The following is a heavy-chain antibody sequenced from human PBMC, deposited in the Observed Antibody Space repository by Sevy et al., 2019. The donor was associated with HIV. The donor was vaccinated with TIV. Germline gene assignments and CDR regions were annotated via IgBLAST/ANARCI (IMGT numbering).Heavy chain of an antibody. V-gene: IGHV4-59*01. CDR1: GDSISGYY. CDR3: ARAYSDYYYAMDV. CDR2: VYYSGRT. J-gene: IGHJ6*02. D-gene: IGHD2-15*01. Sequence: SQTLSLTCTVSGDSISGYYWSWIRQPPGKGLEWIGYVYYSGRTNYNPSLRSRVTISQDTSKNQISLKLNSVTAADTAVYYCARAYSDYYYAMDVWGQRTTVTVSS.